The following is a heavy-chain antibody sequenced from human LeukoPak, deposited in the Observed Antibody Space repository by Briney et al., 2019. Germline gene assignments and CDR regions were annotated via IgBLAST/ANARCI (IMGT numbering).Heavy chain of an antibody. V-gene: IGHV4-38-2*02. J-gene: IGHJ3*02. CDR1: GYSISNGYF. CDR3: AKYGYTPVAFDI. CDR2: IYRTGTT. Sequence: PSETLSLTCTVSGYSISNGYFWGWIRQPPGRGLEWIGNIYRTGTTFYNPSLQSRVAISVDTSKNTFSLNLRSVTAADTAVYYCAKYGYTPVAFDIWGRGTVVTVSS. D-gene: IGHD2-2*02.